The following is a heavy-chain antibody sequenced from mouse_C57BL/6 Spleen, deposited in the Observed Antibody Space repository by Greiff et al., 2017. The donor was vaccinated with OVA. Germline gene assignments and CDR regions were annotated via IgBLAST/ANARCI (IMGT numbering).Heavy chain of an antibody. Sequence: EVKVVESEGGLVQPGSSMKLSCTASGFTFSDYYMAWVRQVPEKGLEWVANINYDGSSTYYLDSLKSRFIISRDNAKNILYLQMSSLKSEDTATYYCARDHYYYGSSYYAMDYWGQGTSVTVSS. J-gene: IGHJ4*01. CDR1: GFTFSDYY. D-gene: IGHD1-1*01. CDR3: ARDHYYYGSSYYAMDY. V-gene: IGHV5-16*01. CDR2: INYDGSST.